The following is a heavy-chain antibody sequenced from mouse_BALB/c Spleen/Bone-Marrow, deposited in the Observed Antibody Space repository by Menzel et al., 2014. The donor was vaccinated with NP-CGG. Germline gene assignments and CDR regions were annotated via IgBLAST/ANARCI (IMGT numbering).Heavy chain of an antibody. CDR2: IDPANGNT. V-gene: IGHV14-3*02. D-gene: IGHD1-3*01. CDR1: GFNIKDTY. J-gene: IGHJ1*01. CDR3: VSYKYNWYVDV. Sequence: VQLQQPGAELVKPGASVKLSCTAYGFNIKDTYMHWVKKRPEQGLEWIGRIDPANGNTKYDQKFQGQATIKEDTSSNPAYLHRSSVTSEDTAVYYCVSYKYNWYVDVWGAATTVTVSS.